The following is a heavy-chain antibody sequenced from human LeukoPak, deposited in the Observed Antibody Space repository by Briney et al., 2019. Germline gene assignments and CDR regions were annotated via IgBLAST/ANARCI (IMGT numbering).Heavy chain of an antibody. CDR3: ARGPPLTYDHTPEGYYHYYMDV. Sequence: GASVKVSCKTSGGTFSSFAIAWVRQAPGQGLEWMAGIIPIFATTNYAQEFQGRVSPTADESTSTVYMELSSLRYDDTAVYYCARGPPLTYDHTPEGYYHYYMDVWGEGTTVTISS. J-gene: IGHJ6*03. D-gene: IGHD1-14*01. CDR1: GGTFSSFA. CDR2: IIPIFATT. V-gene: IGHV1-69*13.